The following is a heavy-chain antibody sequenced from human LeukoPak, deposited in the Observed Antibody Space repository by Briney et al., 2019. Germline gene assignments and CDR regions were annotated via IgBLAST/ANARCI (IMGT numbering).Heavy chain of an antibody. CDR2: IYYSGST. J-gene: IGHJ4*02. D-gene: IGHD2-2*01. Sequence: SETLSLTCTVSGGSISSYYWSWIRQPPGKGLEWIGYIYYSGSTNYNPSLKSRVTISVDTSKNQFSLKLSSVTAADTAVYYCARMREGSTGLYFDYWGQGTLVTVSS. CDR3: ARMREGSTGLYFDY. CDR1: GGSISSYY. V-gene: IGHV4-59*01.